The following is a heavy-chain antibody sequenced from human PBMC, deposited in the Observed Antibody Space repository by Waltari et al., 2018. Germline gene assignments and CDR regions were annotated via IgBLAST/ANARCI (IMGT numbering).Heavy chain of an antibody. V-gene: IGHV4-39*01. Sequence: QLQLQESGPGLVKPSETLSLTCTVSGGSISSSSYYWGWIRQPPGKGLEWIGSIYYSGSTHHNPPLKSPVTISVDTSKNQFSRMLSSVTAADTAVYYWARHIAAGNWFDPWGQGTLVTVSS. CDR2: IYYSGST. CDR3: ARHIAAGNWFDP. CDR1: GGSISSSSYY. J-gene: IGHJ5*02. D-gene: IGHD6-6*01.